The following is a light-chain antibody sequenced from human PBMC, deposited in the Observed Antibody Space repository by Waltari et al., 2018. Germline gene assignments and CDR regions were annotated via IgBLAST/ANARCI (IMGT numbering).Light chain of an antibody. CDR1: SSDVGGYNY. CDR3: CSYAGSYTFGV. CDR2: EIN. V-gene: IGLV2-11*01. Sequence: QSALTQPRSVSGSPGQSVTISCTGTSSDVGGYNYVSWYEQLPGKAPKLTIYEINKRPPGVPDAFSGSKSGNTASLTISGLQAEDEADYYCCSYAGSYTFGVFGGGTKVTVL. J-gene: IGLJ2*01.